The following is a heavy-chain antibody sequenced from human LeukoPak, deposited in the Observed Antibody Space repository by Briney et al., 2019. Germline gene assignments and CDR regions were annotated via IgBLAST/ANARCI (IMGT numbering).Heavy chain of an antibody. J-gene: IGHJ4*02. V-gene: IGHV3-21*01. D-gene: IGHD2-15*01. CDR2: ISSSSSYT. CDR1: GFTFSSYN. Sequence: KSGGSLRLSCAASGFTFSSYNMNWVRQAPGKGLEWVSSISSSSSYTYYADSVKGRFTISRDNAKNSLYLLMNSLRAEDTAVYYCARDCSGGSCYSFDFWGQGTLVTVSS. CDR3: ARDCSGGSCYSFDF.